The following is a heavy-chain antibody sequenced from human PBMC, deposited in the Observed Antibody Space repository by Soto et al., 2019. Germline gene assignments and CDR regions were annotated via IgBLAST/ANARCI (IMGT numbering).Heavy chain of an antibody. D-gene: IGHD2-21*01. CDR2: IDHSGST. CDR3: ARGRMTVVITPYYFDC. Sequence: SETLSLTCAVYGGSFSDYYWSWIRQSPEKGLEWIGEIDHSGSTNYNPSLKSRVTISVDTSKNQFSLKLSSVTDVDTAVYYCARGRMTVVITPYYFDCWGQGTLVTVSS. CDR1: GGSFSDYY. J-gene: IGHJ4*02. V-gene: IGHV4-34*01.